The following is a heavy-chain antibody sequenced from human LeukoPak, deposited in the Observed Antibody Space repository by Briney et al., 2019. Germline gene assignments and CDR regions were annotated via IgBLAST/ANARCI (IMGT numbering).Heavy chain of an antibody. D-gene: IGHD3-10*01. CDR1: GGSLSNYY. Sequence: SETLSVTCTVSGGSLSNYYWTWIRQAPGKGLEWIGHFHYSASTNYNPSLKSRVTISVDTSKNQFSLKLASVTAADTAVYYCARRGNSYGSGSPGSFDYWGQGTLVTVSS. CDR2: FHYSAST. J-gene: IGHJ4*02. V-gene: IGHV4-59*01. CDR3: ARRGNSYGSGSPGSFDY.